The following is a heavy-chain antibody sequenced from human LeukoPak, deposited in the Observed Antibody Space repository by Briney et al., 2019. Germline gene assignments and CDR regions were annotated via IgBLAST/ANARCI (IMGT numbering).Heavy chain of an antibody. J-gene: IGHJ4*02. CDR1: GYTFTAYY. V-gene: IGHV1-2*02. CDR3: ARGQLWSDY. D-gene: IGHD5-18*01. CDR2: INPNSGGT. Sequence: ASVKVSCKASGYTFTAYYIHWVRQAPGQGLEWMGWINPNSGGTNCAQKFQDRVTMTSDTSISTAYLDLSRLRSDDTAVYYCARGQLWSDYRGQGTLVTVSS.